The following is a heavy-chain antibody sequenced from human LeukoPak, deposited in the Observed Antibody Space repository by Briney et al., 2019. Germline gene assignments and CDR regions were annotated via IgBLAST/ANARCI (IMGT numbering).Heavy chain of an antibody. D-gene: IGHD3-3*01. V-gene: IGHV4-34*01. J-gene: IGHJ4*02. CDR3: ARVDSYYDFWSGPINY. Sequence: SENLSLTCAVYGGSFSGYYWSWIRQPPGKGLEWIGEINHSGSTNYNPSLKSRVTISVDTSKNQFSLKLSSVTAADTAVYYCARVDSYYDFWSGPINYWGQGTLVTVSS. CDR2: INHSGST. CDR1: GGSFSGYY.